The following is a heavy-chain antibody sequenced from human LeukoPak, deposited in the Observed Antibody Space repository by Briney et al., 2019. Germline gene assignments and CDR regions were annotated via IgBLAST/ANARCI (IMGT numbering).Heavy chain of an antibody. D-gene: IGHD3-10*01. Sequence: HAGGSLRLSCAASGFTLSSYAMSWVRQAPGKGQEWVAFIRSDGTNKYYADSVRGRFTISRDNSKNTLYLQMNSLRAEDTAVYYCAKDQFKPSGITMVRGVRGYYYYMDVWGKGTTVTISS. V-gene: IGHV3-30*02. CDR1: GFTLSSYA. CDR3: AKDQFKPSGITMVRGVRGYYYYMDV. J-gene: IGHJ6*03. CDR2: IRSDGTNK.